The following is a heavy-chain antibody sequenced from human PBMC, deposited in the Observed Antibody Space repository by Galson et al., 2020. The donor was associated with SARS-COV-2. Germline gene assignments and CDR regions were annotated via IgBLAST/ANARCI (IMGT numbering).Heavy chain of an antibody. CDR3: ATGTPLPRGFWFDP. D-gene: IGHD3-10*01. CDR1: GYTHTELS. CDR2: FDPEDGET. V-gene: IGHV1-24*01. J-gene: IGHJ5*02. Sequence: GASVKVSCKVSGYTHTELSMHWVRQAPGKGVAWMGGFDPEDGETIYAQKFQGRVTMTEDTSTDTAYMELSSLRSEDTAVYYCATGTPLPRGFWFDPWGQGTLVTVSS.